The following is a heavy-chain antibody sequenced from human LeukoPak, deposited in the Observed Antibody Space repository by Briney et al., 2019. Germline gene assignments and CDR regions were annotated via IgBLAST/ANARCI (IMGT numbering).Heavy chain of an antibody. V-gene: IGHV1-69*05. Sequence: GSSVKVSCKASGGTFSNYAISWVRQAPGQGLEWMGWIIPIFGTANYAQKLQDRVTLSMEESTSTAYMELSSLRSEDTAVYYCARGPTDYDFWSGYSKKYYYYMDVWGTGTTVTVSS. J-gene: IGHJ6*03. D-gene: IGHD3-3*01. CDR2: IIPIFGTA. CDR3: ARGPTDYDFWSGYSKKYYYYMDV. CDR1: GGTFSNYA.